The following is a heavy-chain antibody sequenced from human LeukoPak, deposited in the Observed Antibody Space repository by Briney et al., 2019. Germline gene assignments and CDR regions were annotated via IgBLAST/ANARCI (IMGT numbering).Heavy chain of an antibody. J-gene: IGHJ5*02. V-gene: IGHV3-9*01. CDR3: AREESLLRYFDWLLSGDGNWFDP. CDR2: ISWNNNNM. Sequence: GRSLRLSCTASGFTFDDYAMHWVRQAPGKGLEWVSGISWNNNNMDYVDSVKGRFTISRDNAKNSLYLQMNSLRAEDTAVYYCAREESLLRYFDWLLSGDGNWFDPWGQGTLVTVSS. D-gene: IGHD3-9*01. CDR1: GFTFDDYA.